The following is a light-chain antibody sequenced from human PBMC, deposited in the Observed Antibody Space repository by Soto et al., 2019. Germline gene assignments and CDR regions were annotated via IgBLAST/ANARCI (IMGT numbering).Light chain of an antibody. J-gene: IGLJ1*01. Sequence: QSVLTQSPSVSGAPGQRVSISCTGTSSNIGAGFDVHWYQQLPATAPKLLIYGNNNRPSGVPDRFSGSKSGTSASLAITGLQAEDEAEYYCQSYDTSMSGGSVFGTGTKVNVL. V-gene: IGLV1-40*01. CDR3: QSYDTSMSGGSV. CDR1: SSNIGAGFD. CDR2: GNN.